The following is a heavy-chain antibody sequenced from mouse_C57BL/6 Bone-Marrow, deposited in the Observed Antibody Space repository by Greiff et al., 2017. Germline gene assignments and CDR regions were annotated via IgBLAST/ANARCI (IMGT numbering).Heavy chain of an antibody. Sequence: QVQLQQSGAELARPGASVKLSCKASCYTFTSSGLSWVKQRTGQGLEWIGEIYPRSGNAYYNEKFKGKATLTADKSSSTAYMELRSLTSEDSAVYFCAGGSYYSIGGFDDWGQGTTLTVAS. J-gene: IGHJ2*01. V-gene: IGHV1-81*01. CDR2: IYPRSGNA. CDR1: CYTFTSSG. D-gene: IGHD2-5*01. CDR3: AGGSYYSIGGFDD.